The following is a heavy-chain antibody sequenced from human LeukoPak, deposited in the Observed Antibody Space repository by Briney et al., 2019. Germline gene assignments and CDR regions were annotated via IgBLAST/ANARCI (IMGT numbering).Heavy chain of an antibody. CDR2: INPNSGGT. CDR3: ARDVGASGSYYYYYYYMDV. D-gene: IGHD1-26*01. V-gene: IGHV1-2*02. Sequence: ASVKVSCKASGYTFTSYGISWVRQAPGQGLEWMGWINPNSGGTNYAQKFQGRVTMTRDTSISTAYMELSRLRSDDTAVYYCARDVGASGSYYYYYYYMDVWGKGTTVTISS. J-gene: IGHJ6*03. CDR1: GYTFTSYG.